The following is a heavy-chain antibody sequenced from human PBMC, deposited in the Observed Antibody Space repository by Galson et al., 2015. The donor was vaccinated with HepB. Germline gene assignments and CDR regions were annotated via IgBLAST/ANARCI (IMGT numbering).Heavy chain of an antibody. CDR1: GFSLSEFS. V-gene: IGHV1-24*01. J-gene: IGHJ3*02. Sequence: SVKVSCKVAGFSLSEFSLHWVRQAPGKGLEWMGGLDPEDGQAIYAQRFQGRVLMTEDTSTDTAHLELSGLRVEDTAVYYCAGGGHYGAFDIWGQGTMVIVSP. CDR2: LDPEDGQA. D-gene: IGHD3-16*01. CDR3: AGGGHYGAFDI.